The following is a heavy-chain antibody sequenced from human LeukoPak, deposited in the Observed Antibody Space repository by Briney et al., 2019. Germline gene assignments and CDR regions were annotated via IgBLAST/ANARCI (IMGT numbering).Heavy chain of an antibody. J-gene: IGHJ6*03. V-gene: IGHV3-30*02. CDR3: ARESGSYYNDRDYYYYMDV. Sequence: GGSLRLSCAASGFTFSSYGMHWVRQAPGKGLEWVAFIRYDGSNKYYADSVKGRFTISRDNSKNTLYLQMNSLRAEDTAVYYCARESGSYYNDRDYYYYMDVWGKGTTVTVSS. CDR2: IRYDGSNK. D-gene: IGHD3-10*01. CDR1: GFTFSSYG.